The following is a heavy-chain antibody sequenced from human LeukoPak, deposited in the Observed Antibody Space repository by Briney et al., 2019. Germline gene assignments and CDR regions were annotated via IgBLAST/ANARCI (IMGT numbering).Heavy chain of an antibody. J-gene: IGHJ4*02. CDR2: IYTDGST. D-gene: IGHD3-3*01. V-gene: IGHV3-53*01. CDR1: GFTVNSNF. Sequence: GGSLRLSCAASGFTVNSNFMNWVRQAPGKGLEWLSVIYTDGSTYYADSVKGRFTISRDNSKNTLYLQINSLRAEDTAVYYCARGRPDYYFDYWGQGTLVTVSS. CDR3: ARGRPDYYFDY.